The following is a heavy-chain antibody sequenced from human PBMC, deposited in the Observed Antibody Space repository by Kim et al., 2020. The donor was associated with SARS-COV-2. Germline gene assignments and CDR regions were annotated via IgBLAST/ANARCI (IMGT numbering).Heavy chain of an antibody. D-gene: IGHD3-3*01. CDR2: ISGSGGST. Sequence: GGSLRLSCAASGFTFSSYAMSWVRQAPGKGLEWVSTISGSGGSTYYADSVKGRFTISRDNSKNTLYLQMNSLRAEDMAVYYCAKDPFYDFWSGYYFDCWGQGTLVTVSS. CDR3: AKDPFYDFWSGYYFDC. CDR1: GFTFSSYA. J-gene: IGHJ4*02. V-gene: IGHV3-23*01.